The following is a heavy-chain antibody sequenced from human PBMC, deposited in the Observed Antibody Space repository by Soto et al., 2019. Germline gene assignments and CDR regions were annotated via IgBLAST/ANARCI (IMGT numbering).Heavy chain of an antibody. V-gene: IGHV4-59*01. Sequence: PSETLSLTCTVAGGSISSFYWSWIRQPPGKGLEWIGYIYYSGSTNYNPSLKSRVTISVDTSKNQFSLKLSSVTAADTAVYYCAREGYYGSGSYYRYFENWFDPWGQGTLVTVSS. CDR1: GGSISSFY. CDR3: AREGYYGSGSYYRYFENWFDP. J-gene: IGHJ5*02. D-gene: IGHD3-10*01. CDR2: IYYSGST.